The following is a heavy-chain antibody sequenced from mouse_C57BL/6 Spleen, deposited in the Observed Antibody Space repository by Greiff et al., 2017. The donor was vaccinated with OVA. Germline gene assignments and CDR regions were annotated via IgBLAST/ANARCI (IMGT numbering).Heavy chain of an antibody. D-gene: IGHD4-1*01. CDR2: ISDGGSYT. CDR3: ARVTGFFDY. V-gene: IGHV5-4*03. J-gene: IGHJ2*01. CDR1: GFTFSSYA. Sequence: EVNVVSSCGFLVKPGGTLKLSCAASGFTFSSYAMSWVRQTPEKRLEWVATISDGGSYTYYPDNVKGRFTISRDNAKNNLYLQMSHLKSEDTAMYYGARVTGFFDYWGQGTTLTVSS.